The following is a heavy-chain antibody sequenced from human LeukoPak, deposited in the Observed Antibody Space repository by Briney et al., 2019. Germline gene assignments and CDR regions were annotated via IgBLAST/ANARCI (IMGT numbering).Heavy chain of an antibody. J-gene: IGHJ4*02. V-gene: IGHV3-30*18. CDR2: ISYDGSNE. CDR3: AKPYTSGYFDY. Sequence: GRSLRLSCAGSGFTFSTYGMYWVRQAPGKGLEWVAVISYDGSNEYFADSVKGRFTISRDNSKNTVYLQMNSLRPEDMAVYYCAKPYTSGYFDYWGQGTLVTVSS. D-gene: IGHD3-22*01. CDR1: GFTFSTYG.